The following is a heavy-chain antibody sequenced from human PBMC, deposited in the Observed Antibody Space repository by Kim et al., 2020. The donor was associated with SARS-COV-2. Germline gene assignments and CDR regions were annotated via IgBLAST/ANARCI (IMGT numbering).Heavy chain of an antibody. J-gene: IGHJ4*02. CDR3: ALGPDYYDSSGYYTYYFDY. D-gene: IGHD3-22*01. CDR1: GGSISSYY. Sequence: SETLSLTCTVSGGSISSYYWSWIRQPPGKGLEWIGYIYYSGSTNYNPSLKSRVTISVDTSKNQFSLKLSSVTAADTAVYYCALGPDYYDSSGYYTYYFDYWGQGTLVTVSS. V-gene: IGHV4-59*01. CDR2: IYYSGST.